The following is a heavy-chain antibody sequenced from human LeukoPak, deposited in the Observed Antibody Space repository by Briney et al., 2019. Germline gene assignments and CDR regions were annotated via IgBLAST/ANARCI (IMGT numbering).Heavy chain of an antibody. Sequence: GGSLRLSCAASGFTFSSYSMNWVRQAPGKGLEWVSSISSSSSYIYYADSVKGRFTISRDNAKNSLYLQMNSLRAEDTAVYYCARGPACSRTSCYTFRRWFDPWGQGTLVTVSS. J-gene: IGHJ5*02. D-gene: IGHD2-2*02. CDR1: GFTFSSYS. CDR3: ARGPACSRTSCYTFRRWFDP. V-gene: IGHV3-21*01. CDR2: ISSSSSYI.